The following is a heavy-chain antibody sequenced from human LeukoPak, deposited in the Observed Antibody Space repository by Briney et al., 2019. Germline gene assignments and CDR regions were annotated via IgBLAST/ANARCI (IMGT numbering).Heavy chain of an antibody. D-gene: IGHD3-3*01. Sequence: SETLSLTCTVSGGSIRHYYWTWIRQFAGKRLEWIGRIHISGTTNYNPSLKSRVTMSVDTSKNNFFLNLTSVTAADTAVYYCARAAELYVFWGGNGPFDLWGQGKMVTVSS. CDR2: IHISGTT. J-gene: IGHJ3*01. V-gene: IGHV4-4*07. CDR1: GGSIRHYY. CDR3: ARAAELYVFWGGNGPFDL.